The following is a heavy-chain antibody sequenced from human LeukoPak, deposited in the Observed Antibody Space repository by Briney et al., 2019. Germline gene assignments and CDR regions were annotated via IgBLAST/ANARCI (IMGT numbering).Heavy chain of an antibody. CDR2: IYYSGST. CDR1: GGSISSSSYY. V-gene: IGHV4-39*01. J-gene: IGHJ1*01. Sequence: SETLSRTCTVSGGSISSSSYYWGWLRQPPGKVLEWIGSIYYSGSTYYNPSLKSRATISVDTSKNLFFLMLSSVTAADTAVYYCARQGGKNYDSSGYYVNFQHWGQGTLVTVSS. CDR3: ARQGGKNYDSSGYYVNFQH. D-gene: IGHD3-22*01.